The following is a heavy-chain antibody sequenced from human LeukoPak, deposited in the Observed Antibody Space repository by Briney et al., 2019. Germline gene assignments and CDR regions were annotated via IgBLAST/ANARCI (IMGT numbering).Heavy chain of an antibody. J-gene: IGHJ4*02. CDR3: ARVRYYDDSGYYYDFDY. V-gene: IGHV4-38-2*01. CDR2: IHHSGTT. D-gene: IGHD3-22*01. Sequence: SETLSLTCAVSGYSISSIYFWGWIRRPPGKGLEYIGNIHHSGTTYYNPSLKSRVTISIDTSKNQFSLKLSSVTAADTAVYYCARVRYYDDSGYYYDFDYWGQGTLVTVSS. CDR1: GYSISSIYF.